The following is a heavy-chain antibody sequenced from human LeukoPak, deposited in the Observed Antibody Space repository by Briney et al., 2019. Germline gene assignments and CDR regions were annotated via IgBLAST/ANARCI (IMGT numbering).Heavy chain of an antibody. CDR2: ISHSGST. Sequence: SETLSLTCTVSGYSISSGYYWGWIRQPPGKGLEWIGSISHSGSTYYNPSLKSRVTISLGTSKNQFSLKLRFVTAADTAVYYCARDSAFYYDSSPLPFDYWGQGTLVTVSS. CDR3: ARDSAFYYDSSPLPFDY. CDR1: GYSISSGYY. V-gene: IGHV4-38-2*02. J-gene: IGHJ4*02. D-gene: IGHD3-22*01.